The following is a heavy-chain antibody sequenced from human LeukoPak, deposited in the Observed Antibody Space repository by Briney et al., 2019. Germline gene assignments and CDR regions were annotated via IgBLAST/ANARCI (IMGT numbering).Heavy chain of an antibody. CDR1: GGSFSGYY. Sequence: SETLSLTCAVYGGSFSGYYWSWIRQPPGKGLEWIGEINHSGSTNYNPSLKSRVTISVDTSKNQFSLKLSSVTAADTAVYYCASLEGGIAAAGTVYWGQGTLVTVSS. CDR2: INHSGST. CDR3: ASLEGGIAAAGTVY. D-gene: IGHD6-13*01. V-gene: IGHV4-34*01. J-gene: IGHJ4*02.